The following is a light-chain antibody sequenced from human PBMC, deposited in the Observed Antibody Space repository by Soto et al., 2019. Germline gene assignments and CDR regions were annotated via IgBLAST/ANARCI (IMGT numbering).Light chain of an antibody. V-gene: IGKV3-20*01. CDR2: GAS. J-gene: IGKJ1*01. CDR3: QQYDSSPRT. Sequence: IGMTQSPGTLSLSPGERATLSCRASQIVGGDTLAWFQQRPGQAPRLVIYGASNRAAGIPDRFSGSGSGTDFTLTISRLEPEDFAVYYCQQYDSSPRTFGQGTKVDIK. CDR1: QIVGGDT.